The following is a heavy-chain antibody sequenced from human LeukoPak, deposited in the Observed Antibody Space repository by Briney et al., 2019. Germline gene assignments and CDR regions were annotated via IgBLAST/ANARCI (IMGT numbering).Heavy chain of an antibody. D-gene: IGHD3-16*02. CDR3: AKGSRLREAGSYRF. Sequence: SVKVSCKASGGIFGSYAINWVRQAPGRGLEWLGRIIPIFDTPNYAQTFQGRVTISADKSTRTVYMELSSLRSEDTALYYCAKGSRLREAGSYRFWGQGTLVTVSS. J-gene: IGHJ4*02. V-gene: IGHV1-69*06. CDR2: IIPIFDTP. CDR1: GGIFGSYA.